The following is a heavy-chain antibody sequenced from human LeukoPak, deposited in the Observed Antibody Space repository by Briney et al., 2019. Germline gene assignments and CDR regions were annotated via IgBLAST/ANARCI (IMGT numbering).Heavy chain of an antibody. CDR2: IYWDDDK. CDR3: AHKIMIRGRGGDVFDT. D-gene: IGHD3-16*01. Sequence: SAPTLSPPTPLLTLTSTISGFSLGTRGVGGGWIRQPPGKALQWLALIYWDDDKPYSPSLKSSLTITTDTSKTQVVLTMTNMAPVDTATYYCAHKIMIRGRGGDVFDTWGQGTMVTVSS. J-gene: IGHJ3*02. CDR1: GFSLGTRGVG. V-gene: IGHV2-5*02.